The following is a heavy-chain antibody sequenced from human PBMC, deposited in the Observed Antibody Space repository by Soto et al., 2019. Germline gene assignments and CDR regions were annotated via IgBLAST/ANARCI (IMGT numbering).Heavy chain of an antibody. J-gene: IGHJ6*02. CDR1: GVTFSSYW. D-gene: IGHD2-2*01. V-gene: IGHV3-74*01. Sequence: PGGSLSLSCAASGVTFSSYWMHWVRQAPGKGLVWVSRINSDGSSTSYADSVKGRFTISRDNSKNTLYLQMNSLRAEDTAVYYCARDKADIVVVPAGLGMDVWGQGTTVTVSS. CDR3: ARDKADIVVVPAGLGMDV. CDR2: INSDGSST.